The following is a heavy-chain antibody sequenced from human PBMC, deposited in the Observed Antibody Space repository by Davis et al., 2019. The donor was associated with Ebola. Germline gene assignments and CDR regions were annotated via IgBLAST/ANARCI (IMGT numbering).Heavy chain of an antibody. D-gene: IGHD3-22*01. Sequence: MPSETLSLTCAVYGGSFSGYYWSWIRQPPGKGLEWIGEINHSGSTNYNPSLKSRVTISVDTSKNQFSLKLSSVTAAGTAVYYCARTYYYDSSGYSTNYFDYWGQGTLVTVSS. CDR2: INHSGST. CDR3: ARTYYYDSSGYSTNYFDY. J-gene: IGHJ4*02. CDR1: GGSFSGYY. V-gene: IGHV4-34*01.